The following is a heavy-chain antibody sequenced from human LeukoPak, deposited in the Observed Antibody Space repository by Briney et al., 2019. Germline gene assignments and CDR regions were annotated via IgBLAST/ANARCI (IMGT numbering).Heavy chain of an antibody. V-gene: IGHV3-23*05. J-gene: IGHJ4*02. CDR2: VSSSGSDT. CDR3: ARRVLGAVGYFDY. D-gene: IGHD4-23*01. CDR1: GFIFTTYA. Sequence: GGSLRLSCAASGFIFTTYAMGWVRQLPGKGLEWVSSVSSSGSDTYYTSSVKGRFTISRDNSKNTLYLQVNSLRVEDTAVYYCARRVLGAVGYFDYWGQGTLVTVSS.